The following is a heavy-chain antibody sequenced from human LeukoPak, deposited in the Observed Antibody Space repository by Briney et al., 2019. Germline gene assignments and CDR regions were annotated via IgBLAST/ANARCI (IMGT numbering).Heavy chain of an antibody. Sequence: SETLSLTCTVSSYSIRSDYYWGWIRQTPGKGLEWIASINHSGITYYSPSLKSRVTVSVDMSKNQFSLKLTSVTAADTAVYYCAVLVPAAPAGPWGQGTLVTVSS. J-gene: IGHJ5*02. CDR2: INHSGIT. CDR1: SYSIRSDYY. V-gene: IGHV4-38-2*02. CDR3: AVLVPAAPAGP. D-gene: IGHD2-2*01.